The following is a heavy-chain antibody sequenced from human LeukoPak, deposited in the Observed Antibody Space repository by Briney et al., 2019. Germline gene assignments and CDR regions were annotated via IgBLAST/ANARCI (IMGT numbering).Heavy chain of an antibody. J-gene: IGHJ4*02. D-gene: IGHD2-15*01. V-gene: IGHV3-21*01. CDR1: GFTFSSYG. Sequence: GGSLRLSCAASGFTFSSYGMNWVRQAPGKGLEWVSSVSSSSSYIYYADSVKGRFTISRDNAKNSLSLQMNSLRAEDTAVYYCARDQRATASTGSCFDYWGQGTLVTVSS. CDR2: VSSSSSYI. CDR3: ARDQRATASTGSCFDY.